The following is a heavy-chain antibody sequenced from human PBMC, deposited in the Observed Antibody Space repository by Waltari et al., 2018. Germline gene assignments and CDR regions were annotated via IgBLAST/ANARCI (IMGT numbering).Heavy chain of an antibody. CDR3: ARGSSGYYYG. CDR1: GGSISSSY. D-gene: IGHD3-22*01. J-gene: IGHJ4*02. CDR2: IYTSGST. V-gene: IGHV4-4*07. Sequence: QVQLQESGPGLVKPSETLSLTCTVSGGSISSSYWSWNRQPDGKGREWIGRIYTSGSTNYNPSLKSRVTMSLDTSKNQFSLKLNSVTAADTAVYYCARGSSGYYYGWGQGTLVTVSS.